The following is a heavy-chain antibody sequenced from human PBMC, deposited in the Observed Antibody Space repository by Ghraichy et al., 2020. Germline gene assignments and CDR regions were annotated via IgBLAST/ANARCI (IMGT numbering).Heavy chain of an antibody. J-gene: IGHJ5*02. D-gene: IGHD6-13*01. V-gene: IGHV1-46*03. Sequence: ASVKVSCKASGYTFTSYYMHWVRQAPGQGLEWMGIINPSGGSTSYAQKFQGRVTMTRDTSTSTVYMELSSLRSEDTAVYYCARDLAGIAAAGTWFDPWGQGTLVTVSS. CDR3: ARDLAGIAAAGTWFDP. CDR2: INPSGGST. CDR1: GYTFTSYY.